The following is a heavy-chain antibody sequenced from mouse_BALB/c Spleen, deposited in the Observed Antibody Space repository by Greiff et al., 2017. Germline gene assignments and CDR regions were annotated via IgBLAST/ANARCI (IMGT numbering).Heavy chain of an antibody. CDR2: ISTYYGDA. Sequence: VKLQQSGAELVRPGVSVKISCKGSGYTFTDYAMHWVKQSHAKSLEWIGVISTYYGDASYNQKFKGKATMTVDKSSSTAYMELARLTSEDSAIYYCAKGLTGDYFDYWGQGTTLTVSS. CDR3: AKGLTGDYFDY. J-gene: IGHJ2*01. CDR1: GYTFTDYA. V-gene: IGHV1S137*01. D-gene: IGHD4-1*01.